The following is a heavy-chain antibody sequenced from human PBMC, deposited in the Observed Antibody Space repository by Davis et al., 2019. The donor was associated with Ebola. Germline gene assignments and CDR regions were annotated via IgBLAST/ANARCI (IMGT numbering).Heavy chain of an antibody. V-gene: IGHV5-51*01. Sequence: GESLKISCKGSGYTFRGYWINWVRQMPGKGLEWMGIIYPDDSTLTYSPSFQGQVTISADESFSTAYLQWSSLKASDTAMYYCARGTSLARNFDYWGQGTLVTVSS. CDR2: IYPDDSTL. J-gene: IGHJ4*02. D-gene: IGHD3-3*02. CDR1: GYTFRGYW. CDR3: ARGTSLARNFDY.